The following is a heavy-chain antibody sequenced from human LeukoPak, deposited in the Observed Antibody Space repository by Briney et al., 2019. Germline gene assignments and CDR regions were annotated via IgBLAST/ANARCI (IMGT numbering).Heavy chain of an antibody. Sequence: GGSLRLSCAGSGFTFSGYAMNWVRQAPGKGLEWVSFISSSSSYIYYGDSVKGRFTISGDNARKSVYLQMNSLRAEDTAVYYCARGIMTPYYFDYWGQGVLVAVSP. CDR1: GFTFSGYA. V-gene: IGHV3-21*01. CDR2: ISSSSSYI. D-gene: IGHD2-15*01. CDR3: ARGIMTPYYFDY. J-gene: IGHJ4*02.